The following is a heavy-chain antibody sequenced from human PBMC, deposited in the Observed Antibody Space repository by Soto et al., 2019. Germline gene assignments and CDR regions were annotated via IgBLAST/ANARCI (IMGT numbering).Heavy chain of an antibody. CDR2: IKQDGSEK. Sequence: GGSLRLSCAASGFTFSSYWMSWVRQAPGKGLEWVANIKQDGSEKYYVDSVKGRFTISRDNAKNSLYLQMNSLRAEDTAVYYCARDGQQWPLNWFDPWGQGTLVTVSS. V-gene: IGHV3-7*01. J-gene: IGHJ5*02. CDR1: GFTFSSYW. D-gene: IGHD6-19*01. CDR3: ARDGQQWPLNWFDP.